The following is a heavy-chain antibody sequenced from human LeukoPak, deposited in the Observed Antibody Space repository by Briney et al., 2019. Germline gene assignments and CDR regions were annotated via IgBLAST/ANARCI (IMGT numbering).Heavy chain of an antibody. CDR2: ISYDGSNK. D-gene: IGHD3-22*01. CDR1: GFTFSSYG. Sequence: PGGSLRLSCAASGFTFSSYGMNWVRQAPGKGLEWVAVISYDGSNKYYADSVKGRFTISRDNSKNTLYLQMNSLRAEDTAVYYCAKDGSSGYHPYAFDIWGQGTKVTVSS. V-gene: IGHV3-30*18. J-gene: IGHJ3*02. CDR3: AKDGSSGYHPYAFDI.